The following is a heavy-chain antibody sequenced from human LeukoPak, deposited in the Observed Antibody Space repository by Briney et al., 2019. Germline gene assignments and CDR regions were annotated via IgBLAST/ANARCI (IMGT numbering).Heavy chain of an antibody. V-gene: IGHV4-61*02. D-gene: IGHD5-18*01. J-gene: IGHJ4*02. CDR3: AREGRYSYGSAFDY. CDR2: IYTSGST. CDR1: GDSISSRSYY. Sequence: PSETLSLTCTVSGDSISSRSYYWSWIRQPAGKGLEWIGRIYTSGSTNYNPSLKSRVTISVDTSKNQFSLKLSSVTAADTAVYYCAREGRYSYGSAFDYWGQGTLVTVSS.